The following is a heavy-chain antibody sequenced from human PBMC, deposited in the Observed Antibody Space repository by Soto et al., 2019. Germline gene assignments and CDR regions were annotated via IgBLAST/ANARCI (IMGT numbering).Heavy chain of an antibody. Sequence: GESLKISCKASGYRFSTYWIGWVRQRPGKGPEWMAIIYPGDSDTRENPSFQGQVTISADKSSNTAYLQWSSLKASDTAIYYCARQFHDHTGGGNHYYGLDVWGLGTTVTVSS. J-gene: IGHJ6*02. CDR3: ARQFHDHTGGGNHYYGLDV. CDR2: IYPGDSDT. CDR1: GYRFSTYW. D-gene: IGHD2-8*02. V-gene: IGHV5-51*01.